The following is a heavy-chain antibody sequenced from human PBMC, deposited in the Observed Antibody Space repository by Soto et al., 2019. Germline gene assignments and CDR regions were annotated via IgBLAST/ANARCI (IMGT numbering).Heavy chain of an antibody. CDR3: ARDYGVV. Sequence: QVQLVESGGGVVQPGRSLRLSCAASGFTFSSYGMHWVRQAPGKGLEWVAVIWYDGSNKYYADSVKGRFTISRDNSKNPLYLQMNSLRAEDAAVYYCARDYGVVWGQGTLVTVSS. J-gene: IGHJ4*02. CDR2: IWYDGSNK. D-gene: IGHD2-8*01. V-gene: IGHV3-33*01. CDR1: GFTFSSYG.